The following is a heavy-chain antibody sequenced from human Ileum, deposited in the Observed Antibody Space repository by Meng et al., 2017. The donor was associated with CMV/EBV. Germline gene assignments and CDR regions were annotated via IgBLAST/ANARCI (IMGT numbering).Heavy chain of an antibody. Sequence: SETLSLTCTVSGGSISTYFWTWIRQPPGKGLEWIGYMRYTGSTNHNPSLKSRVTISVDTSKNQFSLKLSSLTAADTAVYYCARGYSIWDYYYYYGMDVWGQGTTVTVSS. V-gene: IGHV4-59*01. CDR3: ARGYSIWDYYYYYGMDV. J-gene: IGHJ6*02. CDR1: GGSISTYF. D-gene: IGHD2-15*01. CDR2: MRYTGST.